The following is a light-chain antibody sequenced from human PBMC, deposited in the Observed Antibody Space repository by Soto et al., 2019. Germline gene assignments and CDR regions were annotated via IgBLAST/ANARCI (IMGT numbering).Light chain of an antibody. CDR1: SSDVGGYNY. Sequence: QSVLTQPASVSGSPGQSITISCTGTSSDVGGYNYVSWYQQHPGKAPKLMLYDVGSRPSGVSNRFSGSKSGNTASLTISGLQAEDEADYYCCSYTRSTTWVFGGGTKLTVL. V-gene: IGLV2-14*03. CDR3: CSYTRSTTWV. CDR2: DVG. J-gene: IGLJ3*02.